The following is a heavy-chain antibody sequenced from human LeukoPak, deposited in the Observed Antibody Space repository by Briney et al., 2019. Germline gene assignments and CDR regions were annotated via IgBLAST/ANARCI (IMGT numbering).Heavy chain of an antibody. D-gene: IGHD7-27*01. V-gene: IGHV4-39*07. J-gene: IGHJ4*02. CDR1: GGSLSSSSYY. CDR3: ARDSNWGELDY. CDR2: IYYSGST. Sequence: SETLSLTCTVSGGSLSSSSYYWGWIRQPPGKGLEWNGSIYYSGSTYYNPSLKSLVTISVHTSKTPFYLKQSSVTAADTVVYYSARDSNWGELDYWGQGTLVTVSS.